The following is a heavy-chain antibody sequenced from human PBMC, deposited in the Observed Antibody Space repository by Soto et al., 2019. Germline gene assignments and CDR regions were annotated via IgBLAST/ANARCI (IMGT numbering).Heavy chain of an antibody. CDR3: ARVERTLSTPFACGMDV. J-gene: IGHJ6*02. CDR2: IYHTGNT. V-gene: IGHV4-30-2*01. Sequence: QLQLQESGSGLVKPSQTLSLTCTVSGGSINSGGYSWIWIRQPPGKGLEWIGYIYHTGNTFYNPSLQSRVTISVDQSKNPFSLSLGSVTAADTAMYYCARVERTLSTPFACGMDVWGQGTTVTVSS. CDR1: GGSINSGGYS. D-gene: IGHD3-9*01.